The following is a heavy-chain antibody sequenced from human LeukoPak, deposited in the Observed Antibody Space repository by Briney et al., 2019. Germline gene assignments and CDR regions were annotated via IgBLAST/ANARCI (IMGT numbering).Heavy chain of an antibody. Sequence: GGSLRLSCAASGFTFSSYWMSWVRQAPGKGLEWVANIKQDGSEKYYVDSVKGRFTISRDNAKNSLYLQMNSLRAEDTAVYYCAEYYYDSSGYYWSDDAFDIWGQGTMVTVSS. CDR2: IKQDGSEK. J-gene: IGHJ3*02. CDR1: GFTFSSYW. D-gene: IGHD3-22*01. V-gene: IGHV3-7*01. CDR3: AEYYYDSSGYYWSDDAFDI.